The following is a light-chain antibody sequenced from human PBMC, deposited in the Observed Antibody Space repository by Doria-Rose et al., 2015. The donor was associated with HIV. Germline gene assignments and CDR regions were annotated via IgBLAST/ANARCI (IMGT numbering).Light chain of an antibody. J-gene: IGLJ1*01. CDR1: SSNIGAGFD. CDR3: RSYDSRLSVYV. CDR2: GNT. Sequence: LTQSPSVSGAPGQRVAISCTGSSSNIGAGFDVNWYQQFPGTAPKLLIHGNTNRPSGVPDRFSGPKSGTSASLAISGLRAEDEADYYCRSYDSRLSVYVFGTGTKVTVL. V-gene: IGLV1-40*01.